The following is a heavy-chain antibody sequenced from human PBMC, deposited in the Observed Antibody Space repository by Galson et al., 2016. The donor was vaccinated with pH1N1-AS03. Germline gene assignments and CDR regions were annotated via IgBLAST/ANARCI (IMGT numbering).Heavy chain of an antibody. CDR3: AIQAAYHQNCHY. V-gene: IGHV1-46*03. J-gene: IGHJ4*02. CDR2: INPSGGST. D-gene: IGHD3-16*01. Sequence: SVKVSCKASGYTFIRYSMHWVRQAPGRGLEWMGVINPSGGSTTYAEKFQGRVTMTRDKSTSTVYMELSSLSSEDTAVYSCAIQAAYHQNCHYWGQVTLVTVSS. CDR1: GYTFIRYS.